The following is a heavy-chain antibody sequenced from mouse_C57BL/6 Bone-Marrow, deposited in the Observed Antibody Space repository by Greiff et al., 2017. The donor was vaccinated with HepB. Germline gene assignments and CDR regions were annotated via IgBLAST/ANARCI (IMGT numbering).Heavy chain of an antibody. J-gene: IGHJ4*01. CDR2: INPGSGGT. CDR3: ARLEGKNYAMDY. CDR1: GYAFTNYL. D-gene: IGHD2-1*01. V-gene: IGHV1-54*01. Sequence: QVQLQQSGAELVRPGTSVKVSCKASGYAFTNYLIEWVKQRPGQGLEWIGVINPGSGGTNYNEKFKGKATLTADKSSSTAYMQLSILTSEDSAVYFCARLEGKNYAMDYWGQGTSVTVSS.